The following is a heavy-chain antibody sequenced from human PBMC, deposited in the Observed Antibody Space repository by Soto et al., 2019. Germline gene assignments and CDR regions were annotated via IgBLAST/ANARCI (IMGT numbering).Heavy chain of an antibody. V-gene: IGHV4-39*01. CDR2: IYYSGST. D-gene: IGHD3-10*01. CDR3: ARPPKAYGSGSYGDYGMDV. Sequence: PSETLSLTCTVSGGSISSSSYYWGWIRQPPVKGLEWIGSIYYSGSTYYNPSLKSRVTISVDTSKNQFSLKLSSLTAADTAVYYCARPPKAYGSGSYGDYGMDVWGQGTTVTVSS. CDR1: GGSISSSSYY. J-gene: IGHJ6*02.